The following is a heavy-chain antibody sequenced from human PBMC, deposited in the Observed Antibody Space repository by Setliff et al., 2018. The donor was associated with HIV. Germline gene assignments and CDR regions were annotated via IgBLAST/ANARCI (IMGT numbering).Heavy chain of an antibody. CDR1: GYTFTGYS. J-gene: IGHJ4*02. D-gene: IGHD5-12*01. Sequence: ASVKVSCKASGYTFTGYSMHWVRQAPGQGLEWMGWINPDSGGINFAQKFQGRVTMTRVTSISTAYMELSGLRSDDTAVYYCARVADIVARLDYWGQGTLVTVSS. CDR2: INPDSGGI. CDR3: ARVADIVARLDY. V-gene: IGHV1-2*02.